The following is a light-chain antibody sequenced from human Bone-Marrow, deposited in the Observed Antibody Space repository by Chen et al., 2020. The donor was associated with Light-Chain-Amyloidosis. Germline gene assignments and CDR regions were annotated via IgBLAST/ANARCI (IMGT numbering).Light chain of an antibody. CDR3: QVWDRSSDHFV. V-gene: IGLV3-21*04. CDR2: YDS. Sequence: SFVLTQPPSVSVAPGKTASIACGGDNIGGKTVHWYQQKSGQAPVLVIFYDSDRPSGVPEGFSGSNSGNLATLTISGVEAGDEGDYYCQVWDRSSDHFVFGTGTKVSVL. J-gene: IGLJ1*01. CDR1: NIGGKT.